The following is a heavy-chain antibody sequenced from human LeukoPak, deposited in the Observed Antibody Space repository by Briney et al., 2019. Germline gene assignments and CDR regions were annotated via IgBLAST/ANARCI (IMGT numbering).Heavy chain of an antibody. CDR2: IIPIFGTA. CDR1: GGTFSSYA. CDR3: ARTPYYYDSSGYYRNYYYYYGMDV. J-gene: IGHJ6*02. D-gene: IGHD3-22*01. Sequence: SVKVSCKASGGTFSSYAISWVRQAPGQGVEWMGGIIPIFGTANYAQKYQGEVTIPAAESTSPAYMELSSLRSEDTAVYYCARTPYYYDSSGYYRNYYYYYGMDVWGQGTTVTVSS. V-gene: IGHV1-69*13.